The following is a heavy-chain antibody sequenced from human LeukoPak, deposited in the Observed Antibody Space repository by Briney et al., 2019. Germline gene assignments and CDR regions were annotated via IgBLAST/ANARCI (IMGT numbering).Heavy chain of an antibody. CDR2: LTGSGGNT. CDR1: GFTFSSYA. D-gene: IGHD5-12*01. CDR3: VRGGGVSGYDLLDY. Sequence: GGSLRLSCAASGFTFSSYAMSWVRQAPGKGLEWVSGLTGSGGNTYYADSVKGRFTISRDNSKNTLSLQMNSLRAEDAAVYYCVRGGGVSGYDLLDYWGQGTLVTVSS. J-gene: IGHJ4*02. V-gene: IGHV3-23*01.